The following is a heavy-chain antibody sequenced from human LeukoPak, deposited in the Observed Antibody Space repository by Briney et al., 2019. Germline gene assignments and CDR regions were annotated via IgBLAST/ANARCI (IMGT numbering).Heavy chain of an antibody. J-gene: IGHJ4*02. V-gene: IGHV1-8*01. CDR3: ATEYYYDSSGYYSSDY. CDR2: MNPNSGNT. CDR1: GYTFTSYD. D-gene: IGHD3-22*01. Sequence: ASVKVSCKASGYTFTSYDINWVRQATGQGLEWMGWMNPNSGNTGYAQKFQGRVTMTRNTSISTAYMELSSLRSEDTAVYYGATEYYYDSSGYYSSDYWGQGTLVTVSS.